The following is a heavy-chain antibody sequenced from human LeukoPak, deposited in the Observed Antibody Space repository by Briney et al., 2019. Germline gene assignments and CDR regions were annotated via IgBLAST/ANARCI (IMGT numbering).Heavy chain of an antibody. Sequence: ASVKVSCKTSGFTFTNFEINWVRQAFGQGLEWMGLMHPNSGNTYFAQRFQGRVSLTSDTSLSTAYMEMNSLQFEDTAVYYCARGWAAEWGQGTLVTVSP. CDR1: GFTFTNFE. J-gene: IGHJ4*02. V-gene: IGHV1-8*01. D-gene: IGHD2-15*01. CDR2: MHPNSGNT. CDR3: ARGWAAE.